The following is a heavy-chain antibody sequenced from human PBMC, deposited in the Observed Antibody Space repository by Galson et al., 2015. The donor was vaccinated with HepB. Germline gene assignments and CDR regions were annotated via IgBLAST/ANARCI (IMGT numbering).Heavy chain of an antibody. CDR3: ARDLFAGIAAGGAFDY. Sequence: ATLSPTCTVSGGAISNSNYYCGWIRQPPGKGLEWIGSIYYRRSTYYNPSLKSRVTISVDTSKNQFSLKLSSVTAADTAVYYCARDLFAGIAAGGAFDYWGQGTLVTVSS. D-gene: IGHD6-13*01. J-gene: IGHJ4*02. CDR1: GGAISNSNYY. V-gene: IGHV4-39*07. CDR2: IYYRRST.